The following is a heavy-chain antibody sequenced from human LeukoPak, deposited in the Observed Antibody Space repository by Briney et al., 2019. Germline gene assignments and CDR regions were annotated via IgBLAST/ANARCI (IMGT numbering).Heavy chain of an antibody. CDR1: GYSSTNYA. V-gene: IGHV1-3*01. CDR3: ARDPTNKWEEPVYRFEN. D-gene: IGHD1-14*01. J-gene: IGHJ4*02. CDR2: INVGNGNI. Sequence: GASVKVSCKASGYSSTNYALHWVRQAPGQRLEWMGWINVGNGNIKYSQKFQGRVTITRDISANSAYMELNSLRSEDTAVYYCARDPTNKWEEPVYRFENWGQGSLVTVSS.